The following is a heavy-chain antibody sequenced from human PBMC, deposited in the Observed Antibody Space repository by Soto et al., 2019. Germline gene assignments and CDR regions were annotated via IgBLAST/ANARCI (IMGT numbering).Heavy chain of an antibody. CDR3: ASGYGDPSSGGNY. J-gene: IGHJ4*02. CDR2: IHAGNGNT. CDR1: GYTFTQYS. V-gene: IGHV1-3*05. Sequence: QVQLVQSGAEEKEPGASVKISCKASGYTFTQYSIHWVRQAPGHRLEWMAWIHAGNGNTKYSQQFQDRVTITRDTSANTAYMELSSLRSEDTAVYYCASGYGDPSSGGNYWGQGTLVTVSS. D-gene: IGHD3-22*01.